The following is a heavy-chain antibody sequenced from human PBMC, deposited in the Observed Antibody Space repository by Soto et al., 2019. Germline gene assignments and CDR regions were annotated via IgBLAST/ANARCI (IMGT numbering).Heavy chain of an antibody. Sequence: ESGGGVVQPGRSLRPSCAASGFTFSSYAMHWVRQAPGKGLEWVAVISYDGSNKYYADSVKGRFTISRDNSKNTLYLQMNSLRAEDTAVYYCARDRVTAMAGDYFDYWGQGTLVTVSS. V-gene: IGHV3-30-3*01. CDR2: ISYDGSNK. CDR3: ARDRVTAMAGDYFDY. D-gene: IGHD5-18*01. CDR1: GFTFSSYA. J-gene: IGHJ4*02.